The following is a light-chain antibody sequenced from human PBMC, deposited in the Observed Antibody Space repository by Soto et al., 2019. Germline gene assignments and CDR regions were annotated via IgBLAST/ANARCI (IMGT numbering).Light chain of an antibody. CDR2: GAS. CDR3: QQYGSSPFT. V-gene: IGKV3-20*01. Sequence: EIVLTQSPGTLSLSPGERATLSCRASQSVSSSYLAWYQQKPGQTPRLLFYGASSRATGIPDRFSGSGSGTDFPLTNSRLEPEDFAVYYCQQYGSSPFTFGPGTKVDIK. J-gene: IGKJ3*01. CDR1: QSVSSSY.